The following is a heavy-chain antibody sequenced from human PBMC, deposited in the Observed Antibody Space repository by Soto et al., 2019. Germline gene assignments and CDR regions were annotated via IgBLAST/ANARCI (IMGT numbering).Heavy chain of an antibody. CDR1: GFTFSSYS. V-gene: IGHV3-48*02. J-gene: IGHJ3*02. D-gene: IGHD3-22*01. CDR3: AREHDSTETDAFDI. Sequence: EVQLVESGGGLVQPGGSLRLSCAASGFTFSSYSMNWVRQAPGKGLEWVSYISSSSTIYYADSVKGRFTISRDNAKNSLYLQMNSLRDEDTAVYYCAREHDSTETDAFDIWGQGTMVTVSS. CDR2: ISSSSTI.